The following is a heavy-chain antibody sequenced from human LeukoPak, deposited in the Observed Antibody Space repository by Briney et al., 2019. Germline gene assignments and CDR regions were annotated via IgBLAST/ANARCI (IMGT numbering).Heavy chain of an antibody. V-gene: IGHV3-23*01. CDR1: GFSFSTDG. Sequence: GGTLRLSCSASGFSFSTDGMSWVRQAPGKGLEWVSGILGLGGASRTYYADSVKGRFTISRDNSKNTLYLQMNSLRAEDTAVYYCAHGTMYQLDYWGQGTLVTVSS. CDR2: ILGLGGASRT. D-gene: IGHD2-2*01. J-gene: IGHJ4*02. CDR3: AHGTMYQLDY.